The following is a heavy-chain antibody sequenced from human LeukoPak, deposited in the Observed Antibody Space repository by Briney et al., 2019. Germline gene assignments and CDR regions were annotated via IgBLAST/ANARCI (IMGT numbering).Heavy chain of an antibody. Sequence: GGSLRLSCAASGFTFSSYGMHWVRQAPGKGLEGVAFIRYDGSNKYYADSVKGRFTISRDNSKNTLYLQMNSLRAEDTAVYYCAKEGGVVVVPAATFDPWGQGTLVTVSS. CDR1: GFTFSSYG. J-gene: IGHJ5*02. CDR3: AKEGGVVVVPAATFDP. D-gene: IGHD2-2*01. V-gene: IGHV3-30*02. CDR2: IRYDGSNK.